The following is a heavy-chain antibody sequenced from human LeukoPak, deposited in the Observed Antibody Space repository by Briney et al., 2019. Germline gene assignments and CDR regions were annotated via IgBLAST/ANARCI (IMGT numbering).Heavy chain of an antibody. Sequence: GGSLRLSCAASGFTFSSYSMNWVRQAPGKGLEWVSYISSSSSTIYYADSVKGRFTISRDNAKNSLYLQMNSLGAEDTAVYYCAREGRGYCSSTSCYRDAFDIWGQGTMVTVSS. J-gene: IGHJ3*02. CDR3: AREGRGYCSSTSCYRDAFDI. D-gene: IGHD2-2*02. CDR2: ISSSSSTI. CDR1: GFTFSSYS. V-gene: IGHV3-48*01.